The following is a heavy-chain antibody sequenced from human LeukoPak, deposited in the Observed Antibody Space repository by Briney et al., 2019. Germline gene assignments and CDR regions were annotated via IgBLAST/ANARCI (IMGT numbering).Heavy chain of an antibody. CDR2: IIPIFGTA. D-gene: IGHD6-19*01. J-gene: IGHJ6*03. CDR1: GGTFSSYA. V-gene: IGHV1-69*05. Sequence: GASVKVSCKASGGTFSSYAISWVRQAPGQGLEWMGGIIPIFGTANYAQKFQGRVTITTDESTSTAYMELSSLRSEDTAVYYCARVARYSSGWAPSYYYMDVWGKGTTVTVSS. CDR3: ARVARYSSGWAPSYYYMDV.